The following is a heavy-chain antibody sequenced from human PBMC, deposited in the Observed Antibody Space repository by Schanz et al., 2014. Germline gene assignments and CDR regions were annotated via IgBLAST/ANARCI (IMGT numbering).Heavy chain of an antibody. J-gene: IGHJ4*02. CDR3: AKDFTGSGIFFNW. CDR1: RFTFSTYA. CDR2: ISSDGFNK. D-gene: IGHD3-10*01. V-gene: IGHV3-30*04. Sequence: QVQLVESGGGVVQPGGSLRLSCAASRFTFSTYAMHWVRQAPGKGLGWLAVISSDGFNKFYADSVKGRFTISRDNSKNTLYLQMYSLRGDDTAIYYCAKDFTGSGIFFNWWGQGTLVTVSS.